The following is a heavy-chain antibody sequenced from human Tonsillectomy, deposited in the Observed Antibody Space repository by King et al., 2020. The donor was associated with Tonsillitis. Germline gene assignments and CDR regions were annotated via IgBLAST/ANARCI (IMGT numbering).Heavy chain of an antibody. V-gene: IGHV1-2*02. J-gene: IGHJ3*02. Sequence: QLVQSGAEVKKPGASVKVSCKAFGYTFTGYYMHWVRQAPGQGLEWMGWINPSSAGTHYAQKFQGSVTMTRDTSISTAYMELSSLRSDDTAVYYCARETQYGENTVAFDIWGQGTMVTVSS. CDR2: INPSSAGT. CDR1: GYTFTGYY. D-gene: IGHD4-17*01. CDR3: ARETQYGENTVAFDI.